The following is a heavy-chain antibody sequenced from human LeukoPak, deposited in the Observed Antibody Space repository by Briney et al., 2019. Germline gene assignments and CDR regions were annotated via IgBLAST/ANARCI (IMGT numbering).Heavy chain of an antibody. CDR3: AKIPSPGYYYDSSGNDC. V-gene: IGHV3-23*01. D-gene: IGHD3-22*01. J-gene: IGHJ4*02. CDR1: GFTFSSYA. CDR2: ISGSGGST. Sequence: PGRSLRLSCAASGFTFSSYAMSWVRQAPGKGLGWVSAISGSGGSTYYADSVKGRFTISRDNSKNTLYLQMNSLRAEDTAVYYCAKIPSPGYYYDSSGNDCWGQGTLVTVSS.